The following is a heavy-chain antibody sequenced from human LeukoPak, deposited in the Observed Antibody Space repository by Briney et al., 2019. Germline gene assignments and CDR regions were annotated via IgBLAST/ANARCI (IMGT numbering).Heavy chain of an antibody. V-gene: IGHV3-21*01. Sequence: GGSLRLSCAASGFTFSSYSMNWVRQAPGKGLEWVSSISSSNSYIYYADSVKGRFTISRDNAKNSLYLQMNSLRAEDTAVYYCAREKFEGATPYFDYWGQGTLVTVSS. J-gene: IGHJ4*02. D-gene: IGHD1-26*01. CDR1: GFTFSSYS. CDR2: ISSSNSYI. CDR3: AREKFEGATPYFDY.